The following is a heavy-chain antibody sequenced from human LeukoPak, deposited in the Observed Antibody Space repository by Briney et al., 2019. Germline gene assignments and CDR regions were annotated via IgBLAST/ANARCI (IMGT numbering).Heavy chain of an antibody. Sequence: PGGSLRLSCAASGFTFSNYAMNWVRQAPGKGLEWVSIISGSGVNTYYADSVKGRFTFSRDNSKNTLFLQMNTLRAEGTAIYFCAKGGAVFGMSHIDFWGQGTLVTVSS. CDR1: GFTFSNYA. CDR2: ISGSGVNT. CDR3: AKGGAVFGMSHIDF. D-gene: IGHD6-19*01. J-gene: IGHJ4*02. V-gene: IGHV3-23*01.